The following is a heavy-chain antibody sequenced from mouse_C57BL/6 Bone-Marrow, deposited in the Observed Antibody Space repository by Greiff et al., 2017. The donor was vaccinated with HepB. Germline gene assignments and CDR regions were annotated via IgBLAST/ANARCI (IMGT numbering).Heavy chain of an antibody. J-gene: IGHJ2*01. CDR1: GYTFTSYW. CDR3: EKWRSFTLDY. CDR2: IDPSDSDN. Sequence: QVQLQQPGAELVRPGSSVKLSCTASGYTFTSYWMHWVKQRPIQGLEWIGNIDPSDSDNHYNQKFKDKATLTVDKSSSTAYMQLSRLTSEDSAVYYCEKWRSFTLDYWGQGTTLTVSS. V-gene: IGHV1-52*01.